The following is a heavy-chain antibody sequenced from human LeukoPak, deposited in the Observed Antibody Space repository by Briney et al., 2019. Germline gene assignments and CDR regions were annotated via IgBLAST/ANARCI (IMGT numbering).Heavy chain of an antibody. CDR2: IKQDGSEK. J-gene: IGHJ6*03. CDR1: GFTFSSYW. CDR3: ARDRTRAAAGNCYYYYYMDV. Sequence: GGSLRLSCAASGFTFSSYWMSWVRQAPGKGLEWVANIKQDGSEKYYVDSVKGRFTISRDNAKNSLYLQINSLRAEDTAVYYCARDRTRAAAGNCYYYYYMDVWGKGTTVTVSS. V-gene: IGHV3-7*01. D-gene: IGHD6-13*01.